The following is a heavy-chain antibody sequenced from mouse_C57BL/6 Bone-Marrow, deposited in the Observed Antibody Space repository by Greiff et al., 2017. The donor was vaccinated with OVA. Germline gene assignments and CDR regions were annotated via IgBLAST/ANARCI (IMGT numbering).Heavy chain of an antibody. CDR1: GFSLTSYG. D-gene: IGHD1-1*01. J-gene: IGHJ3*01. V-gene: IGHV2-2*01. CDR2: IWSGGST. CDR3: ARNPPYDYGSSGAWFAY. Sequence: VQLLESGPGLVQPSQSLSITCTVSGFSLTSYGVHWVRQSPGKGLEWLGVIWSGGSTDYNAAFISRLSISKDNSKSQVFFKMNSLQADDTAIYYCARNPPYDYGSSGAWFAYWGQGTLVTVSA.